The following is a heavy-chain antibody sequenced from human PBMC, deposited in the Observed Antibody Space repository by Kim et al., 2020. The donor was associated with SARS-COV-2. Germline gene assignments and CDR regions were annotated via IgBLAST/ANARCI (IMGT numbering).Heavy chain of an antibody. V-gene: IGHV1-18*01. CDR3: ARDYLFVLDLAYDY. CDR2: ISAYNGNT. CDR1: GYTFTSYG. J-gene: IGHJ4*02. D-gene: IGHD2-21*01. Sequence: ASVKVSCKASGYTFTSYGISWVRQAPGQGLEWMGWISAYNGNTNYAQKLQGRVTMTTDTSTSTAYMELRSLRSDDTAVYYCARDYLFVLDLAYDYWGQGTLVTVSS.